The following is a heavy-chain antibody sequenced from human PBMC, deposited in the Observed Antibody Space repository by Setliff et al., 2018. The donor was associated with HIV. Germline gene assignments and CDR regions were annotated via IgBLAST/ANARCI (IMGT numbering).Heavy chain of an antibody. CDR3: ARLFIPNYFDP. J-gene: IGHJ5*02. CDR1: DASISNYH. D-gene: IGHD2-21*01. Sequence: KTSETLSLTCTVSDASISNYHWSWIRQPPGKGLEWIGYIYYSGSTNYNPSLKSRVTISIDTSTNQFSLKLSSVTAADTAVYYCARLFIPNYFDPWGQGTLVTVSS. CDR2: IYYSGST. V-gene: IGHV4-59*08.